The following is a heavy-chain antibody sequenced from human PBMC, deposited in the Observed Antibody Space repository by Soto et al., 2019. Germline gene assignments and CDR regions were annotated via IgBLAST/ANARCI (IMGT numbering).Heavy chain of an antibody. D-gene: IGHD2-21*01. CDR1: GASISNSHW. Sequence: QVQLQESGPGLVKPSVTLSLTCVVSGASISNSHWLSWVRQPPGEGVEWIGGIYDSGSTKYNPSLGRRVAISVDQAKNQISLRLNCVAAADVAVYYCAEAGAYCLESCGPGPLGSVSS. J-gene: IGHJ4*02. CDR3: AEAGAYCLES. CDR2: IYDSGST. V-gene: IGHV4-4*02.